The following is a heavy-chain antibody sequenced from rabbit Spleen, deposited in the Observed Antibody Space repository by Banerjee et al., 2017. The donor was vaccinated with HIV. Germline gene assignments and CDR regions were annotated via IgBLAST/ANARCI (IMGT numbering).Heavy chain of an antibody. CDR1: GLDFSSSYW. D-gene: IGHD6-1*01. J-gene: IGHJ4*01. V-gene: IGHV1S45*01. CDR2: IYAGSTGTT. CDR3: AGDLGVIVYRFSL. Sequence: EESGGDLVKPEGSLTLTCKASGLDFSSSYWICWVRQAPGKGLEWTACIYAGSTGTTYYANWAKGRFTISKTSSTTVTLQMASLTAADTATYFCAGDLGVIVYRFSLWGQGTLVTVS.